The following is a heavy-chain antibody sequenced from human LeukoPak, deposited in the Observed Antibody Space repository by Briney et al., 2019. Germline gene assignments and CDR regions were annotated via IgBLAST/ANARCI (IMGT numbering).Heavy chain of an antibody. V-gene: IGHV4-38-2*02. Sequence: SETLSLTCTVSGYSISTGYYWDWIRPPPGKGLEWIGTFYHGGSTYYNPSLKSRVTISVDTSKNQFSLNLTSVTAADTAVYYCARAMSIAARLQTISDYWGQGTLVTVSS. CDR2: FYHGGST. J-gene: IGHJ4*02. D-gene: IGHD6-6*01. CDR3: ARAMSIAARLQTISDY. CDR1: GYSISTGYY.